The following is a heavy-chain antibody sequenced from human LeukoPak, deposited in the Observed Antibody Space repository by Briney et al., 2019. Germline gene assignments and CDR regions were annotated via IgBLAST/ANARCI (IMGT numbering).Heavy chain of an antibody. J-gene: IGHJ4*02. CDR1: GGSFSGYH. CDR3: ARVRGLWFGVRNDS. CDR2: IDHTRST. D-gene: IGHD3-10*01. V-gene: IGHV4-34*01. Sequence: SETLSLTCAVYGGSFSGYHWSWIRQPPGKGLEWIGEIDHTRSTHYNPSLKSRVTMSVDASKNQFSLKLTFVTAADTAVYYCARVRGLWFGVRNDSWGQGTLVTVSS.